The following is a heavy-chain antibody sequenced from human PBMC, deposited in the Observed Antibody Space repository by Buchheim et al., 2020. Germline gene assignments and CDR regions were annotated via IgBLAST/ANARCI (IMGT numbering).Heavy chain of an antibody. D-gene: IGHD2-2*01. CDR3: GRGGGAYCSSTSCSYYYYYYMDV. CDR2: MNPNSGNT. J-gene: IGHJ6*03. CDR1: GYTFTSYD. V-gene: IGHV1-8*01. Sequence: QVQLVQSGAEVKKPGASVKVSCKASGYTFTSYDINWVRQATGQGLEWMGWMNPNSGNTGYAQKFQGRVTMTRNTSISTAYMELSSLGSEDTTVYYCGRGGGAYCSSTSCSYYYYYYMDVWGKGTT.